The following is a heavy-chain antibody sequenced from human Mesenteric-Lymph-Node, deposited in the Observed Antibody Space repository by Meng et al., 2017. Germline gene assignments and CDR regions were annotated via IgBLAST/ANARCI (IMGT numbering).Heavy chain of an antibody. D-gene: IGHD3-22*01. V-gene: IGHV1-69*05. J-gene: IGHJ4*02. Sequence: SGKVEGKAAGGTFSSYAISWVRQAPGQGLEWMGGIIPIFGTANYAQNFQGRVTITTDESTSTAYMELSSLRSEDTAVYYCATGLVWGWGSGSFDYWGQGTLVTVSS. CDR1: GGTFSSYA. CDR2: IIPIFGTA. CDR3: ATGLVWGWGSGSFDY.